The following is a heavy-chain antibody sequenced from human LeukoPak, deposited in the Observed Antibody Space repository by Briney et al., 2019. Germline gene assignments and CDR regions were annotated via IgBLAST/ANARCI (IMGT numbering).Heavy chain of an antibody. CDR3: ARDTGYCSGGSCYPNYFDY. CDR1: GGSVSSGSYY. J-gene: IGHJ4*02. CDR2: VYYSGNT. D-gene: IGHD2-15*01. Sequence: KPSETLSLTCTVSGGSVSSGSYYWSWIRQPPGKGLEWIGYVYYSGNTNYNPSLKSRVTISVDTSKNQFSLKLTSVTAADTAVYYCARDTGYCSGGSCYPNYFDYWGPGTLVTVSS. V-gene: IGHV4-61*01.